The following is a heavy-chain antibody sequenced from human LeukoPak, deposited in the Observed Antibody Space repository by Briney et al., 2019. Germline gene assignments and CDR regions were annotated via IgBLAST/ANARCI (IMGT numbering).Heavy chain of an antibody. CDR3: ARIPTIYCGGDCYSDY. V-gene: IGHV1-46*01. D-gene: IGHD2-21*02. Sequence: ASVKVSCKASGYTFTSYYMHWVRQAPGQGLEWMGIINPSGGSTSYAQKFQGRVTMTRDTSTSTVYMELSSLRSEDTAVYYCARIPTIYCGGDCYSDYWGQGTLVTVSS. J-gene: IGHJ4*02. CDR1: GYTFTSYY. CDR2: INPSGGST.